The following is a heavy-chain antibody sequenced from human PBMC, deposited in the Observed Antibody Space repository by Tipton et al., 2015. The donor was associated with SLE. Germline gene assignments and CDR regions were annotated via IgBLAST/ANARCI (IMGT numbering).Heavy chain of an antibody. CDR1: GYTFINYG. Sequence: QLVQSGAEVKEPGASVKVSCKTSGYTFINYGISWVRQAPGQGLEWIGWISANSIKYAQKFQGRVSMTTDTSTNTAYMDLRSLRSYDTAFYYCARDSPVGVVPASLSLDHWGQGTRLSVSS. V-gene: IGHV1-18*01. D-gene: IGHD2-2*01. J-gene: IGHJ4*02. CDR2: ISANSI. CDR3: ARDSPVGVVPASLSLDH.